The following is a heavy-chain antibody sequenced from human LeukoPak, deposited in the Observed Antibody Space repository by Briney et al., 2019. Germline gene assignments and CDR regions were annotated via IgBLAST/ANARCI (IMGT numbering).Heavy chain of an antibody. Sequence: ASVTVSCKASGYTFTSYDINWVRQAPGQGLEWMGWMNPNSGNTGYAQKFQGRVTMTRNTSISTAYMELSSLRSEDTAVYYCARGSAIFGVVHNWFDPWGQGTLVTVSS. CDR3: ARGSAIFGVVHNWFDP. D-gene: IGHD3-3*01. CDR1: GYTFTSYD. CDR2: MNPNSGNT. V-gene: IGHV1-8*01. J-gene: IGHJ5*02.